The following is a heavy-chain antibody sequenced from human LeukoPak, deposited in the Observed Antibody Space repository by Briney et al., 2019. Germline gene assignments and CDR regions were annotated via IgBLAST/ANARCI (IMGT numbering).Heavy chain of an antibody. Sequence: GASVRVSCKASGGTFSSYAISWVRQAPGQGLEWMGMIYPRDGSTSYAQKFQGRVTVTRDTSTGTVHMELSGLRSEDTAVYYCARDQEGFDYWGQGTLVTVSS. V-gene: IGHV1-46*01. J-gene: IGHJ4*02. CDR1: GGTFSSYA. CDR3: ARDQEGFDY. CDR2: IYPRDGST.